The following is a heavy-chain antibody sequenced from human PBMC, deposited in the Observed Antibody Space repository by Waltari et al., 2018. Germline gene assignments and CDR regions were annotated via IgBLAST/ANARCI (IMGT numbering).Heavy chain of an antibody. D-gene: IGHD2-8*02. Sequence: EVQLLDSGGGLVQPEGSLRLSCAASGFTFSSFAMSWIRQAPGKGLEWVSGISGGGDATYYADSVKGRFTISRDNSKNTLYLQMNNLRAEDTAIYYCAKDAYFDYTGQPDWGPGDWGQGTLVTVSS. V-gene: IGHV3-23*01. CDR1: GFTFSSFA. CDR3: AKDAYFDYTGQPDWGPGD. J-gene: IGHJ4*02. CDR2: ISGGGDAT.